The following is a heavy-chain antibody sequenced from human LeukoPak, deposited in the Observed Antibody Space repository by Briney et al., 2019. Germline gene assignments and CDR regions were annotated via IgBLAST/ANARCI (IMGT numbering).Heavy chain of an antibody. CDR1: GFTFSRSW. J-gene: IGHJ3*02. CDR2: INEDGSEI. Sequence: PGGSLRLSCAASGFTFSRSWMTWVRQAPGKGLEWVASINEDGSEIHYVDSVKGRFTISRDNAKDSLYLQMNSLRAEDTAVYYCAKAGGRSGWFMASSENDAFDIWGQGTMVTVSS. CDR3: AKAGGRSGWFMASSENDAFDI. V-gene: IGHV3-7*03. D-gene: IGHD6-19*01.